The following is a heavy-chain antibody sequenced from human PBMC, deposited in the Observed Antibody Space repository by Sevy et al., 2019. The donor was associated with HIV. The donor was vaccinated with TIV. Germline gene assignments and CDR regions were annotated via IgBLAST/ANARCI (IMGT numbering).Heavy chain of an antibody. CDR3: TRGATGTTAPYYFDY. J-gene: IGHJ4*02. D-gene: IGHD1-1*01. CDR1: EFTFGDYA. CDR2: IRSKAYGGTT. V-gene: IGHV3-49*03. Sequence: GGSLRLSCTASEFTFGDYAMSWFRQAPGKGLEWVGFIRSKAYGGTTEYAASVKGRFTISRDDSKSIAYLQMNSLKTEDTAVYYCTRGATGTTAPYYFDYWGQGTLVTVSS.